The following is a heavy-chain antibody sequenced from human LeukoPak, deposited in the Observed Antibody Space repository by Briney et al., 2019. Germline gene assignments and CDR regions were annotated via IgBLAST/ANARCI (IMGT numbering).Heavy chain of an antibody. CDR1: GYTFTSYD. CDR2: MNPNSGNT. J-gene: IGHJ5*02. Sequence: ASVKVSCKASGYTFTSYDINWVRQATGQGLEWMGWMNPNSGNTGDAQKFQGRVTMTRNTSISTAYMELSSLRSEDTAVYYCARGVAVGYCSGGSCYSGGYWFDPRGQGTLVTVSS. D-gene: IGHD2-15*01. V-gene: IGHV1-8*01. CDR3: ARGVAVGYCSGGSCYSGGYWFDP.